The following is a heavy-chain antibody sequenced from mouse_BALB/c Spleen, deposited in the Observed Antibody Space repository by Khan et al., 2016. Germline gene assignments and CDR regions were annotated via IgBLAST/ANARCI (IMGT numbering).Heavy chain of an antibody. CDR3: GRRSIMIYYYAMDY. J-gene: IGHJ4*01. CDR1: GYTFTNFG. V-gene: IGHV9-3-1*01. Sequence: QIQLVQSGPELKKPGETVKISCKATGYTFTNFGMNWVKQAPGKGLKWMGWINTYTGDPTYADDFKGRFAFSLETSASTAYLQINNLKNEDTATYFCGRRSIMIYYYAMDYWGQGTSVTVSS. CDR2: INTYTGDP. D-gene: IGHD2-4*01.